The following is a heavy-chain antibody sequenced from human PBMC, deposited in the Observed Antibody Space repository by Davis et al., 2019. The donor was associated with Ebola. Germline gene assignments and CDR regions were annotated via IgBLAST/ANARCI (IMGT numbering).Heavy chain of an antibody. CDR1: GFTFSSYV. D-gene: IGHD1-1*01. J-gene: IGHJ5*02. CDR3: VKKGRLVPGNSWFDA. V-gene: IGHV3-23*01. Sequence: GESLKISCAASGFTFSSYVITWVRQAPGKGPEWVAGITGSSDLTTYADSVRGRFTISRDNSKNTRYLQMNSLRVEDTAVYHCVKKGRLVPGNSWFDAWGQGTLVTVSS. CDR2: ITGSSDLT.